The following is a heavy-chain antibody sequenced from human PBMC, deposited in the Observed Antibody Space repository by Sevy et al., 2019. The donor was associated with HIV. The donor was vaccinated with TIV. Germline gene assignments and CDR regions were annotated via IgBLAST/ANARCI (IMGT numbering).Heavy chain of an antibody. D-gene: IGHD2-8*01. J-gene: IGHJ6*02. CDR1: GFSLTTSD. CDR3: ARGRKTTEEWLEELDYYYGLDL. CDR2: VRNDGSNK. Sequence: GGSLRLSCAASGFSLTTSDMHWVRQAPGKGLEWVAYVRNDGSNKYYADSVRDRFTISRDSPKNTLYLQMNSLRDEDTAIYYCARGRKTTEEWLEELDYYYGLDLWGQGTTVTVSS. V-gene: IGHV3-30*02.